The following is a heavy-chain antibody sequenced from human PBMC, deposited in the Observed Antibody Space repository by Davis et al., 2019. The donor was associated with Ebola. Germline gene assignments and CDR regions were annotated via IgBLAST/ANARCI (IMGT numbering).Heavy chain of an antibody. D-gene: IGHD6-13*01. CDR2: ISNSGGST. J-gene: IGHJ4*02. CDR1: GFTFSSYA. V-gene: IGHV3-23*01. CDR3: ARYSSSWYPDY. Sequence: GGSLRLSCAASGFTFSSYAMSWVRQAPGKGLEWVSTISNSGGSTYYADSVKGRFTISRDNAKNSLYLQMNSLRAEDTAVYYCARYSSSWYPDYWGQGTLVTVSS.